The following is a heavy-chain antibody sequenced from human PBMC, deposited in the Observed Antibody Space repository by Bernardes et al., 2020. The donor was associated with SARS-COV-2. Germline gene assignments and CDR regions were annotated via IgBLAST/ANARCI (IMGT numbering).Heavy chain of an antibody. CDR2: IYTSGST. CDR3: ARGGPGWVVPAAHYYYYYGMDV. D-gene: IGHD2-2*01. CDR1: GGSISSGSYY. J-gene: IGHJ6*02. Sequence: SETLSLTCTVSGGSISSGSYYWSWIRQPAGKGLEWIGRIYTSGSTNYNPSLKSRVTISVDTSKNQFSLKLSSVTAADTAVYYCARGGPGWVVPAAHYYYYYGMDVWGQGTTVTVSS. V-gene: IGHV4-61*02.